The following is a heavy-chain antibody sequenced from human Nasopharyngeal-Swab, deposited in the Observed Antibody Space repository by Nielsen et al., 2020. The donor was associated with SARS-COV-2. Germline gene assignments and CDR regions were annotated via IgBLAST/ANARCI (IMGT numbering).Heavy chain of an antibody. D-gene: IGHD7-27*01. CDR1: GFNFTAYW. Sequence: GESLKISCAASGFNFTAYWLKWVRLTPMKRLECVATVKQDGTAIYHVDSLKGRFTISRDNAKHSLPLQMNNLRADDTAVYYCARENWGKLDYWGQGALVTVSS. CDR3: ARENWGKLDY. V-gene: IGHV3-7*04. J-gene: IGHJ4*02. CDR2: VKQDGTAI.